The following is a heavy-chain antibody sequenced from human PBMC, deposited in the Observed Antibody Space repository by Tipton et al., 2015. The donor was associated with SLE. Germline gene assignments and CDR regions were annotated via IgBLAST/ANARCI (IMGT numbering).Heavy chain of an antibody. CDR3: ARASGAGLHFDY. V-gene: IGHV3-23*01. D-gene: IGHD6-19*01. CDR1: GFTFSSYA. Sequence: SLRLSCAASGFTFSSYAMSWVRQAPGKGLEWVSAISGSGGSTYYADSVKGRFTISRDNSKNTLYLQMNSLRAEDTAVYYCARASGAGLHFDYWGQGTLVTVSS. CDR2: ISGSGGST. J-gene: IGHJ4*02.